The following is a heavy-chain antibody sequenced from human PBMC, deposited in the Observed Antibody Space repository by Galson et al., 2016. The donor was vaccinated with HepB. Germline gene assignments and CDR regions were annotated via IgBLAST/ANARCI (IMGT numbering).Heavy chain of an antibody. CDR2: IYLGDSDT. V-gene: IGHV5-51*01. D-gene: IGHD1-1*01. CDR3: ASRPVQTDAFDI. J-gene: IGHJ3*02. CDR1: ANSFTNYW. Sequence: QSGAEVKKPGESLQISCTGFANSFTNYWIGWVRQMPGKGLEWMGVIYLGDSDTRYSPSFQGQVTISVDKSINTAYLQWSSLKAPDTAMYYCASRPVQTDAFDIWGQGTMVTVSS.